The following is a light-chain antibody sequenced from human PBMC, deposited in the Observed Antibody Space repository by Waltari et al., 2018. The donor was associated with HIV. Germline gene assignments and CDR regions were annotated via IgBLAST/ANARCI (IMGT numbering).Light chain of an antibody. V-gene: IGLV1-51*01. CDR3: GTWDSSLSGVV. CDR1: SSNIGKTF. CDR2: DNK. Sequence: QSVLTQPPSVSAAPGQKVTIPCPGSSSNIGKTFVSWYKQLPGTAPKLLIYDNKKRPSGIPDRFSGSKSGTSATLGITGLQTGDEADYYCGTWDSSLSGVVFGGGTKLTVL. J-gene: IGLJ3*02.